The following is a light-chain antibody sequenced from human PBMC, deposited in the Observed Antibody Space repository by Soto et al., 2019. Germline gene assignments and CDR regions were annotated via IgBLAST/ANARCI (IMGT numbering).Light chain of an antibody. CDR1: SSGVGGYDY. CDR2: DVS. V-gene: IGLV2-14*01. J-gene: IGLJ1*01. CDR3: SSYTGSSTYV. Sequence: SALPQPASVSGSPGQSITISCTGTSSGVGGYDYVSWYQQLPGKAPKLMIYDVSNRPSGVSNRFSGSKSGTTASLTISGLQAEDEADYYCSSYTGSSTYVFGTGTKVTVL.